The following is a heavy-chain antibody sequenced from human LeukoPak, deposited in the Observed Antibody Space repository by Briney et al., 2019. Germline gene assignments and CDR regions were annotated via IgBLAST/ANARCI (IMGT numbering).Heavy chain of an antibody. V-gene: IGHV4-30-2*01. CDR1: GGSISSGGYS. CDR3: ARATGTTLDY. Sequence: SQTLSLTCAVSGGSISSGGYSWSWIRQPPGKGLEWIGYIYHSGSTYYNPSLKSRVTISADRSKNQFSLKLSSVTAADTAVYYCARATGTTLDYWGQGTLVTVSS. CDR2: IYHSGST. D-gene: IGHD1-1*01. J-gene: IGHJ4*02.